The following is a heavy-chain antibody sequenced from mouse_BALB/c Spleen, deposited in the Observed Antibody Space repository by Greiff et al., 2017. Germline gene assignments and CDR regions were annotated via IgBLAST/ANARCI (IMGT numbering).Heavy chain of an antibody. D-gene: IGHD1-1*01. CDR3: ASHYGSSYHFDY. J-gene: IGHJ2*01. CDR1: GFNIKDTY. CDR2: IDPANGNT. Sequence: EVQLQQSGAELVKPGASVKLSCTASGFNIKDTYMHWVKQRPEQGLEWIGRIDPANGNTKYDPKFQGKATITADTSSNTAYLQLSSLTSEDTAVYYCASHYGSSYHFDYWGRGTTLTVSS. V-gene: IGHV14-3*02.